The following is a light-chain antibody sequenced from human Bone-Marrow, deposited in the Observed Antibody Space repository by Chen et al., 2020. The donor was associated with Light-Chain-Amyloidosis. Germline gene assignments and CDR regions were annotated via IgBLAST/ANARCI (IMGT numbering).Light chain of an antibody. Sequence: EIVLTQFPGTLSLSPGEGANLSCRASHTISSNYLTWYQQKFGQAPRLLIYGSSSRATGIPDRFTGSGSGTDFTLTINRLEPEDFAMYYCQQYGTSPLTFGGGTKVEIK. CDR2: GSS. J-gene: IGKJ4*01. V-gene: IGKV3-20*01. CDR1: HTISSNY. CDR3: QQYGTSPLT.